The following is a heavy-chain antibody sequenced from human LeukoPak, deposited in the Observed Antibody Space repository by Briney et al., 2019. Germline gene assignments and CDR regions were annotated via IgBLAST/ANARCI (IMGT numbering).Heavy chain of an antibody. CDR1: GFTFDDYG. CDR3: AKDREPQWLASYYFDY. J-gene: IGHJ4*02. CDR2: INWNGGST. D-gene: IGHD6-19*01. Sequence: PGGSLRLSCAASGFTFDDYGMSWVRQAPGKGLEWVSGINWNGGSTYYADSVKGRFTISRDNSKNKLYLQMKSLRAEDTAIYYYAKDREPQWLASYYFDYCGQGTLVTVSS. V-gene: IGHV3-20*04.